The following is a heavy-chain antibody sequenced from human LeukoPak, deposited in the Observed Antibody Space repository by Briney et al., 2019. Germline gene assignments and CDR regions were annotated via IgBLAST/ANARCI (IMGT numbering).Heavy chain of an antibody. J-gene: IGHJ4*02. CDR2: ISDRGSRT. CDR3: AKRGVVIRVILVGFHKEAYYFDS. V-gene: IGHV3-23*01. D-gene: IGHD3-22*01. CDR1: GITLSNYG. Sequence: PGGSLRLSCAVSGITLSNYGMSWVRQAPGKGQEWVAGISDRGSRTNYADSVKGRFTISTDHPKNTLYLQMNSLRAEDRGVYFCAKRGVVIRVILVGFHKEAYYFDSWGQGALVTVSS.